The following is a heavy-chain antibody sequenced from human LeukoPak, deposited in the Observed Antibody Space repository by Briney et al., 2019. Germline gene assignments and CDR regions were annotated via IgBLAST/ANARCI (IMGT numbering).Heavy chain of an antibody. CDR3: ANSLFKYDYQNGMDV. V-gene: IGHV3-30*18. CDR2: ISHDGSNK. J-gene: IGHJ6*02. D-gene: IGHD3-10*01. CDR1: GFTFSYYG. Sequence: GGSLRLSCEGSGFTFSYYGMYWVRQAPGKGLEWVAVISHDGSNKYYADSVKGRFTISRDNSKNTLHLQMNSLRTEDTAVYYCANSLFKYDYQNGMDVWGQGTSVTVS.